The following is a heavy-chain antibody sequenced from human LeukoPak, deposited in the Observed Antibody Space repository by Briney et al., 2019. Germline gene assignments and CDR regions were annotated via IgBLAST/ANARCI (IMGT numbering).Heavy chain of an antibody. CDR3: ARDLVRGVITPGY. V-gene: IGHV1-69*01. CDR2: IIPIFGTA. D-gene: IGHD3-10*01. Sequence: ASVKVSCKASGGTFISYAISGVGQAPGQGREWMGGIIPIFGTANYAQKFQGRVTITADESTSTAYMELSSLRSEDTSVYYCARDLVRGVITPGYWGQGTLVTVSS. CDR1: GGTFISYA. J-gene: IGHJ4*02.